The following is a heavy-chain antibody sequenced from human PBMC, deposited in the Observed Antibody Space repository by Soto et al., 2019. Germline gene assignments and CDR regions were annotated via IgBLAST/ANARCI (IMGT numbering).Heavy chain of an antibody. CDR2: IYYSGST. J-gene: IGHJ5*02. Sequence: SETLSLTCTVSGGSVSSGSYYWSWIRQPPGKGLEWIGYIYYSGSTNYNPSLKSRVTISVDTSKNQFSLKLSSVTAADTAVYYCARDHGSKNYDFWSTNWFDPWGQGTLVTVSS. CDR3: ARDHGSKNYDFWSTNWFDP. V-gene: IGHV4-61*01. CDR1: GGSVSSGSYY. D-gene: IGHD3-3*01.